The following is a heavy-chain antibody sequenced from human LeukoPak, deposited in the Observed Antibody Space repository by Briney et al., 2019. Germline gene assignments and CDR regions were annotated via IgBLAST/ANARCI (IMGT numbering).Heavy chain of an antibody. J-gene: IGHJ3*02. D-gene: IGHD4-23*01. V-gene: IGHV1-2*02. CDR3: ARDMPSPTVVGDAFDI. CDR2: INPNSGGT. CDR1: GYTFTGYY. Sequence: GASVKVSCKASGYTFTGYYMHWVRQAPGQGLEWMGWINPNSGGTNYAQKFQGRVTMTRDMSTSTVYMELSSLRSEDTAVYYCARDMPSPTVVGDAFDIWGQGTMVTVSS.